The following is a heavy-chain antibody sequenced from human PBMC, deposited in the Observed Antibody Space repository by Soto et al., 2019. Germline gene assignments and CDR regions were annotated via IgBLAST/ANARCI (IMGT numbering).Heavy chain of an antibody. V-gene: IGHV3-30-3*01. CDR1: GFTFSSHA. D-gene: IGHD3-10*01. CDR3: ARTGDYGNDAFDI. CDR2: ISYDGSNK. J-gene: IGHJ3*02. Sequence: GGSLRLSCAASGFTFSSHAMHWVRQAPGKGLEWVAVISYDGSNKYYADSVKGRFTISRDNSKNTLYLQMNSLRAEDTAVYYCARTGDYGNDAFDIWGQGTMVTVSS.